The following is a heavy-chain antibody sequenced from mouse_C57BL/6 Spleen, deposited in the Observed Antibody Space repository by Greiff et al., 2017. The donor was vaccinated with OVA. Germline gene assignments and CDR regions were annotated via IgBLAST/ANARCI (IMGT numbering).Heavy chain of an antibody. J-gene: IGHJ2*01. CDR1: GYTFTSYW. CDR3: ARGYDGSY. V-gene: IGHV1-69*01. CDR2: IDPSDSYT. Sequence: QVQLKQPGAELVTPGASVKLSCKASGYTFTSYWMRWVKQRPGQGLEWIGEIDPSDSYTNYNQKFKGKSTLTVDKSSSTAYMQLSSLTSEDSAVYYCARGYDGSYWGQGTTLTVSS. D-gene: IGHD1-1*01.